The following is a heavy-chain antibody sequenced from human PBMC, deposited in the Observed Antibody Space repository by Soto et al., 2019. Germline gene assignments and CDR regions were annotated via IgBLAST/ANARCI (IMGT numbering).Heavy chain of an antibody. D-gene: IGHD4-17*01. CDR2: ISGNGGST. V-gene: IGHV3-64*01. J-gene: IGHJ4*02. CDR1: GFTFSSYA. CDR3: ARVNGDYYPRYFDY. Sequence: GGSLRLSCAASGFTFSSYAMYWVRQAPGKGLEYVSAISGNGGSTYYANSVKARFTISRDNSKNTLYLQMGSLRPEDMAVYYCARVNGDYYPRYFDYWGQGTLVTVSS.